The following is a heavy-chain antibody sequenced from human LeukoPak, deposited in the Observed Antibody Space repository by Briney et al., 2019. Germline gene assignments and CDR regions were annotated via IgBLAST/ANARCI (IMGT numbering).Heavy chain of an antibody. CDR3: ARLGCSSTSCYHYFDY. Sequence: GESLKISCQGSGYSFTSYWIGWVRQMPGKGLEWMGIIYPGDSDTRYSPSFQGQVTISADKSISTAYLQWSSLKASDTAMYYCARLGCSSTSCYHYFDYWGQGTLVTVSS. J-gene: IGHJ4*02. V-gene: IGHV5-51*01. CDR2: IYPGDSDT. D-gene: IGHD2-2*01. CDR1: GYSFTSYW.